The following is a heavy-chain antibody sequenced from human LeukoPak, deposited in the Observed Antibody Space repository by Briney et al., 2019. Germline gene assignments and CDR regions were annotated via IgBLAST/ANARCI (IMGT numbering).Heavy chain of an antibody. Sequence: GGSLRLSCVASGFTFSTSGMHWVRQSPGKGLDWVAFIRNDGNKYNYAESVKGRFTISRDNSKNTLYLQMDSLSAEDTAVYYCANIPLDAFDIWGQGTMVTVSS. J-gene: IGHJ3*02. CDR1: GFTFSTSG. CDR3: ANIPLDAFDI. CDR2: IRNDGNKY. V-gene: IGHV3-30*02.